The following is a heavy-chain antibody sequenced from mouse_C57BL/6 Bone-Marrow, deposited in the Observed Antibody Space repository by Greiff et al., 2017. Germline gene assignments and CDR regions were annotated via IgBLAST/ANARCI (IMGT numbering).Heavy chain of an antibody. CDR2: IYPSDSET. CDR1: GFTFNSYW. V-gene: IGHV1-61*01. D-gene: IGHD1-1*01. Sequence: QVQLQQPGAELVRPGSSVKLSCKASGFTFNSYWMDWVKQRPGQGLEWIGNIYPSDSETHYNQKFKDKATLTVDKSSSTAYMQLSSLTSEDSAVYYCARGIYSYGSSYVYFDYWGQGTTLTVSA. CDR3: ARGIYSYGSSYVYFDY. J-gene: IGHJ2*01.